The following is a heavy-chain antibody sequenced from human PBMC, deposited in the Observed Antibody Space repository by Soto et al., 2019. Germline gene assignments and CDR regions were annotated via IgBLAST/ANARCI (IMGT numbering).Heavy chain of an antibody. CDR3: ARDHEDIVVVIALDPFDY. J-gene: IGHJ4*02. V-gene: IGHV1-18*01. D-gene: IGHD2-21*01. CDR2: ISAYNGNT. CDR1: GYTFTSYG. Sequence: ASVKVSCKASGYTFTSYGISWVRQAPGQGLEWMGWISAYNGNTNYAQKLQGRVTMTTDTSTSTAYMELRSLRSDDTAVYYCARDHEDIVVVIALDPFDYWGQGTLVTVSS.